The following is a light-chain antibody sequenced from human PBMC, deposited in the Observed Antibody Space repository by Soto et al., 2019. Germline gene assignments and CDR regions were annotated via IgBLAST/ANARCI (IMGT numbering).Light chain of an antibody. CDR2: GAS. J-gene: IGKJ4*01. CDR3: QQYNNWPTIT. V-gene: IGKV3-15*01. Sequence: EIVMKQSPATLSVSPGERATLSCRVSQSVSSNLACYQQTPGQPPRLIXYGASTRANGIPARFSGSGSGTDFTLTISSLQSEDFAVYYCQQYNNWPTITFGGGTKVDIK. CDR1: QSVSSN.